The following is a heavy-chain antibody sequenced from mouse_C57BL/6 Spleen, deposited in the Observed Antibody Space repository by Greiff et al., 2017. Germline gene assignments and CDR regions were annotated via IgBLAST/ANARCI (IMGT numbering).Heavy chain of an antibody. J-gene: IGHJ1*03. CDR1: GYAFSSSW. D-gene: IGHD1-1*01. V-gene: IGHV1-82*01. Sequence: QVQLKESGPELVKPGASVKISCKASGYAFSSSWMNWVKQRPGKGLEWIGRIYPGDGDTNYNGKFKGKATLTADKASSTAYMQLSRLTSEDSAVYFCARDGYYGSSSWYFDVWGTGTTVTVSS. CDR2: IYPGDGDT. CDR3: ARDGYYGSSSWYFDV.